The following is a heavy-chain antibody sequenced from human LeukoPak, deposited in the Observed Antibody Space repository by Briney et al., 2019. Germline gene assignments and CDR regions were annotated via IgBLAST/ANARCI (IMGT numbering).Heavy chain of an antibody. CDR3: ARAARLADAFDI. CDR2: ISSSSATI. V-gene: IGHV3-48*01. Sequence: PGGSLRLSCAASGFTVSSDYMSWVRQAPGKGLEWVSYISSSSATIYYADSVKGRFTISRDNAKNSLYLQMNSLRAEDTAVYYCARAARLADAFDIWGQRTMVTVSS. CDR1: GFTVSSDY. D-gene: IGHD6-6*01. J-gene: IGHJ3*02.